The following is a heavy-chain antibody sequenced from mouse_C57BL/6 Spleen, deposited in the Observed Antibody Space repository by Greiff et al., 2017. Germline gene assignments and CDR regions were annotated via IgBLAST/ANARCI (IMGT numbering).Heavy chain of an antibody. CDR2: IWSDGST. CDR3: ARHEGNYAIDY. Sequence: VQLQESGPGLVAPSQSLSITCTVSGFSFTSYGVHWVRQPPGKGLEWLGVIWSDGSTTYYSALISSLCISKSNSQSHVFLKMNSLQTDDTAMYYCARHEGNYAIDYWGQGTSVTVSS. CDR1: GFSFTSYG. V-gene: IGHV2-6-1*01. J-gene: IGHJ4*01.